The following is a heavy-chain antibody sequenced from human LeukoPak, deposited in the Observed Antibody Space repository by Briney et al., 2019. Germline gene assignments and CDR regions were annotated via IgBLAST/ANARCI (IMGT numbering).Heavy chain of an antibody. V-gene: IGHV1-69*13. CDR2: SIPIFGLE. CDR1: GCAFNTYT. J-gene: IGHJ1*01. D-gene: IGHD3-16*02. CDR3: AIDTPSGPYRYFNH. Sequence: SVTVSFKCSGCAFNTYTFTWMRLAHGPGLQRMGGSIPIFGLETYSQRFQGSVTITADESSSTAHNQLSSLLSEDTAVYFCAIDTPSGPYRYFNHWGQGTLVTVSS.